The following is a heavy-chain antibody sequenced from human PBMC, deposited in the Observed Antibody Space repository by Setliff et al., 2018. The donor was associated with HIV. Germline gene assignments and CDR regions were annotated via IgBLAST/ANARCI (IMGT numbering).Heavy chain of an antibody. J-gene: IGHJ5*02. Sequence: PSETLSLTCTVSGGSISSYYWSWIRQPPGKGLEWIGNIYYSGSTNYHPSLKSRVTISVDTSKNQFSLKLSSVTAADTAVYYCARVWLHFGDDIPRFDPWGQGILVTSPQ. CDR3: ARVWLHFGDDIPRFDP. V-gene: IGHV4-59*08. CDR1: GGSISSYY. CDR2: IYYSGST. D-gene: IGHD4-17*01.